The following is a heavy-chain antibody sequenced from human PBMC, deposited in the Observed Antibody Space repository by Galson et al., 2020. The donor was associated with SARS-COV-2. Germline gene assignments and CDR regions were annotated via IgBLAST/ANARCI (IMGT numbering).Heavy chain of an antibody. V-gene: IGHV7-4-1*02. Sequence: ASVKVSCKASGYTFTSYAMNWVRQAPGQGLEWMGWINTNTGNPTYAQGFTGRFVFSLDTSVSTAYLQISSLKAEDTAVYYCARSSERYCSSTSCYGLYYDYYGMDVWGQGTTVTVSS. CDR1: GYTFTSYA. CDR3: ARSSERYCSSTSCYGLYYDYYGMDV. CDR2: INTNTGNP. D-gene: IGHD2-2*01. J-gene: IGHJ6*02.